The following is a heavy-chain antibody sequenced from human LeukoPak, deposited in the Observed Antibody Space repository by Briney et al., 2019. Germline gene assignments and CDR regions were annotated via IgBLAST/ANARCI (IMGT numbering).Heavy chain of an antibody. J-gene: IGHJ3*02. Sequence: PGGSLRLSCAASGFTFSSYGMHWVRQAPGKGLEWVAFIRYDGSNKKYADSVKGRFTISRDNSKNTLYLQMNSLRAEDTAVYYCAKVSLNMINDAFDIWGQGTMVTVSS. CDR1: GFTFSSYG. V-gene: IGHV3-30*02. D-gene: IGHD3-22*01. CDR3: AKVSLNMINDAFDI. CDR2: IRYDGSNK.